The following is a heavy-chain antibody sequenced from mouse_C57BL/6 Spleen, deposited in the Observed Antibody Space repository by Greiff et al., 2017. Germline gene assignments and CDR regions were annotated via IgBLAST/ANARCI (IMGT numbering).Heavy chain of an antibody. J-gene: IGHJ1*01. CDR2: ISYDGSN. Sequence: EVQLQESGPGLVKPSQSLSLTCSVTGYSITSGYYWNWIRQFPENKLEWMGYISYDGSNNYNPSLKNRISITRDTSKNQFFLKLNSVTTEDTATYYCASRGATYWYFDVWCAGTTVTVSS. V-gene: IGHV3-6*02. D-gene: IGHD1-1*01. CDR1: GYSITSGYY. CDR3: ASRGATYWYFDV.